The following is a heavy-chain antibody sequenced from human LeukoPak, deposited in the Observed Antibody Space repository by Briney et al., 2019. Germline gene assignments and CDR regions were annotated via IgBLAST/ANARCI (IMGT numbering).Heavy chain of an antibody. V-gene: IGHV3-23*01. D-gene: IGHD6-13*01. J-gene: IGHJ3*02. CDR1: GFTFSSYA. CDR2: ISNSGGST. Sequence: GGSLRLSCAASGFTFSSYAMSWVRQAPGKGLEWVSTISNSGGSTYYADSVKGRFTISRDNSKNTLYLQMNSLRAEDTAVYYCAKRWTAVASTEVFDIWGQGTMVTVSS. CDR3: AKRWTAVASTEVFDI.